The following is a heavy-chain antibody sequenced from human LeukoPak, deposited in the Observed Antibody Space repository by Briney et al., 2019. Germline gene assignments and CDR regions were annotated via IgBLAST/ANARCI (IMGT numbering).Heavy chain of an antibody. CDR2: IKQDGSEK. V-gene: IGHV3-7*05. Sequence: GGSLRLSCAASRFTFSRYGMSWVRQAPGKGLEWVANIKQDGSEKYYVDSVKGRFTISRDNAKNSLYLQMNSLRAEDTAVYYCARAEYGDYGAYWGQGTLVTVSS. CDR1: RFTFSRYG. D-gene: IGHD4-17*01. J-gene: IGHJ4*02. CDR3: ARAEYGDYGAY.